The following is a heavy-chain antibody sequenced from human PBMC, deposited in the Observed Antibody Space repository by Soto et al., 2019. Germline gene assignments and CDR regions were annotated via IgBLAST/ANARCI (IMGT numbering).Heavy chain of an antibody. CDR1: GYTFTSYA. CDR3: ARAEQFPYSGFDY. Sequence: ASVKVSCKASGYTFTSYAMHWVRQAPGQRLEWMGWIDAGNGNTKYSQKFQGRVTITRDTSASTAYMELSSLRSEDTAVYYCARAEQFPYSGFDYWGQGTLVTVSS. J-gene: IGHJ4*02. CDR2: IDAGNGNT. V-gene: IGHV1-3*01. D-gene: IGHD1-26*01.